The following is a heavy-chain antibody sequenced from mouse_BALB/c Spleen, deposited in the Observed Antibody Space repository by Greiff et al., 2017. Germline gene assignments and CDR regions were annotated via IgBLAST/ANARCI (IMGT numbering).Heavy chain of an antibody. V-gene: IGHV1-5*01. D-gene: IGHD1-1*01. CDR1: GYTFTSYW. Sequence: VQLQQSGTVLARPGASVKMSCKASGYTFTSYWMHWVKQRPGQGLEWIGAIYPGNSDTSYNQKFKSKAKLTAVTSTSTAYMELSSLTNEDSAVYDCTRGDYYGSYWYFDVWGAGTTVTVSS. J-gene: IGHJ1*01. CDR3: TRGDYYGSYWYFDV. CDR2: IYPGNSDT.